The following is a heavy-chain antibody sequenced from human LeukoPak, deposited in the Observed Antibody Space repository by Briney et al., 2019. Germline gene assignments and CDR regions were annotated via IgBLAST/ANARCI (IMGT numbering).Heavy chain of an antibody. V-gene: IGHV3-48*03. Sequence: GGSLRLSCAASGFTFNDYEMNWVRQAPGKGLEWVSYISSSGRTIFYADSVKGRFTISRDNAKNSLYLQMNGLRAEDTAVYYCARNSYAFDMWGQGTMVTVTS. CDR1: GFTFNDYE. CDR3: ARNSYAFDM. CDR2: ISSSGRTI. J-gene: IGHJ3*02.